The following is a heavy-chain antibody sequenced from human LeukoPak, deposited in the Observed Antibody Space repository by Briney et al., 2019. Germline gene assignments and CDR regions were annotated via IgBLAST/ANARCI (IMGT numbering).Heavy chain of an antibody. Sequence: ASVKVSCKASGYTFTSYDINWVRQATGQGLEWMGWMNPNSGNTGYAQKFQGRVTMTRNTSISTAYMELSSLRSEDTAVYYCARGYYGDYESFHYWYFDLWGRGTLVTVSS. V-gene: IGHV1-8*01. CDR2: MNPNSGNT. CDR1: GYTFTSYD. D-gene: IGHD4-17*01. J-gene: IGHJ2*01. CDR3: ARGYYGDYESFHYWYFDL.